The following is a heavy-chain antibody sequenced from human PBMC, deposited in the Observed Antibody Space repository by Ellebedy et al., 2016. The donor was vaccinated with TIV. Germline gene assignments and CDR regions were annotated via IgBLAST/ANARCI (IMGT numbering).Heavy chain of an antibody. J-gene: IGHJ4*02. V-gene: IGHV4-31*03. D-gene: IGHD3-3*01. Sequence: MPSETLSLTCTVSGGSISSGGYYWSWIRQLPGKGLEWIGYIYYSGSTNYNPSLKSRITISVDSSKNQFSLNLSSVTAADTAGYYCARCSIGSGLDYWGQGTLVTVSS. CDR2: IYYSGST. CDR1: GGSISSGGYY. CDR3: ARCSIGSGLDY.